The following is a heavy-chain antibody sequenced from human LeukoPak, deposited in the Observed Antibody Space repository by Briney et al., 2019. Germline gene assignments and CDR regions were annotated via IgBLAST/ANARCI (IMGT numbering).Heavy chain of an antibody. Sequence: SETLSLTCAVYGGSFSGYYWSWIRQPPGKGLEWIGEINHSGSTHYNPSLKSRVTISVDTSKNQFSLKLSSVTAADTAVYYCARRPQWPKRAYYMDVWGKGTTVTISS. J-gene: IGHJ6*03. CDR2: INHSGST. CDR3: ARRPQWPKRAYYMDV. CDR1: GGSFSGYY. D-gene: IGHD6-19*01. V-gene: IGHV4-34*01.